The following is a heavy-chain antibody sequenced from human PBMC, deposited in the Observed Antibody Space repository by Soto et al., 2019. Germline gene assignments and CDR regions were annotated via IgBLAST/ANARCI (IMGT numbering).Heavy chain of an antibody. Sequence: TGGSLRLSCAASGFTFSSYGMHWVRQAPGKGLEWVAVIWYDGSNKYYADSVKGRFTISRDKSKNTLYLQMNSLRAEDTAVYYCARDPWEFGYSYGYALDYWGQGTLVTVSS. CDR3: ARDPWEFGYSYGYALDY. J-gene: IGHJ4*02. V-gene: IGHV3-33*01. CDR1: GFTFSSYG. CDR2: IWYDGSNK. D-gene: IGHD5-18*01.